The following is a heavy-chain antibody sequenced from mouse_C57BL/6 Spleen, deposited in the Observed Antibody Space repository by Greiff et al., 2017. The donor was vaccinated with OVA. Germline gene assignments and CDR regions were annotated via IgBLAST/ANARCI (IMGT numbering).Heavy chain of an antibody. CDR1: GYTFTSYW. CDR2: IDPSDSET. Sequence: QVQLQQPGAELVRPGSSVKLSCKASGYTFTSYWMHWVKQRPIQGLEWIGNIDPSDSETHYNQKFKDKATLTVDKSSSTAYMQLSSLTSEDSAVYYCAREGDGYSLAWFAYWGQGTLVTVSA. D-gene: IGHD2-3*01. CDR3: AREGDGYSLAWFAY. V-gene: IGHV1-52*01. J-gene: IGHJ3*01.